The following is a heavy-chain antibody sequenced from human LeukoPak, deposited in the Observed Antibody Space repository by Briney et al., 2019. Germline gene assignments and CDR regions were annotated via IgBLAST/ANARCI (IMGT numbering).Heavy chain of an antibody. V-gene: IGHV4-39*01. D-gene: IGHD6-19*01. CDR3: ARHEAGDFDY. J-gene: IGHJ4*02. CDR2: IYYSGST. CDR1: GGSISSSSYY. Sequence: SETLSLSCTVSGGSISSSSYYWGWIRQPPGQGLEWIGSIYYSGSTYYNPSLKSRVTISVDTSKIQFSLKLSSVTAADTAVYYCARHEAGDFDYWGQGTLVTVSS.